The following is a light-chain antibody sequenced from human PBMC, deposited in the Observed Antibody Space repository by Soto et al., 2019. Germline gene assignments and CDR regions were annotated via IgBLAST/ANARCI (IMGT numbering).Light chain of an antibody. CDR2: DAS. Sequence: EVVLTQSPATLSLSPGERANLSCRASQGIRNYLAWYQQKPGQAPRLLIYDASNRATGIPARFSGSGSGTDFTLTISSLEPEDFAVYYCQQRSNWPAFGQGTKVE. CDR1: QGIRNY. CDR3: QQRSNWPA. V-gene: IGKV3-11*01. J-gene: IGKJ1*01.